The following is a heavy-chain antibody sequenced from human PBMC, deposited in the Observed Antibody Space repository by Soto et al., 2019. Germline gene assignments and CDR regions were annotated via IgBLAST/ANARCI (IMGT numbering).Heavy chain of an antibody. J-gene: IGHJ4*02. CDR1: GFIFSSYG. CDR2: ISYDGSSK. Sequence: QVQLVESGGGVVQPGRSLRLSCAASGFIFSSYGMHWVRQAPGKGLEWVAVISYDGSSKYYADSVKGRFTISRDNSENTLHLQMNSLRAEDTAMYYCAKGGEYQLIRLYFDYWGQGTPVTVSS. V-gene: IGHV3-30*18. CDR3: AKGGEYQLIRLYFDY. D-gene: IGHD2-2*01.